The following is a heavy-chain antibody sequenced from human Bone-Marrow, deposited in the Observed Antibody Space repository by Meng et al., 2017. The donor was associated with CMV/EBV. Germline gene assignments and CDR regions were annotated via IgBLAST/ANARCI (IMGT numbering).Heavy chain of an antibody. CDR1: SSYY. CDR2: IYYSGST. D-gene: IGHD3-3*01. Sequence: SSYYWGWIRQPPGKGLEWIGSIYYSGSTYYNPSLKSRVTISVDTSKNQFSLKLSSVTAADTAVYYCARGQPGYDFWSGPPGSGWFDPWGQGTLVTVSS. V-gene: IGHV4-39*07. J-gene: IGHJ5*02. CDR3: ARGQPGYDFWSGPPGSGWFDP.